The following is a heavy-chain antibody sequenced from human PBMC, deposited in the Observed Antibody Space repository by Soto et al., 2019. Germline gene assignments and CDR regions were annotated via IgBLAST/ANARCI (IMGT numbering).Heavy chain of an antibody. D-gene: IGHD3-3*01. CDR1: GGSFSGYF. V-gene: IGHV4-34*02. Sequence: QVQLQQWGAGLSKPSETLSLTCAVYGGSFSGYFWSWIRQPPGEGLEWIGEINHSGSTNYNPSLKSRVTISVDTSKNEFSLKLNSVNAADTAVYYCARGRNGDFWSYDSTGYFFEYWGQGTLVTVSS. CDR2: INHSGST. J-gene: IGHJ4*02. CDR3: ARGRNGDFWSYDSTGYFFEY.